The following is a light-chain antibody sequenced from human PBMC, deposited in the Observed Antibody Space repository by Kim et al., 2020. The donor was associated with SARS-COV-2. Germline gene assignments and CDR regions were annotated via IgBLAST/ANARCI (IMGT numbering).Light chain of an antibody. V-gene: IGKV1-39*01. Sequence: DIQMTQSPSSLSASVGDRVTITCRASQSISSYLSWYQQKPGKAPKLLIYDASSLQSGVPSRFSGSGSGTDFTLTISSLQREDFATYYCQQSYSTLPYTFGQGTKLEIK. CDR1: QSISSY. J-gene: IGKJ2*01. CDR3: QQSYSTLPYT. CDR2: DAS.